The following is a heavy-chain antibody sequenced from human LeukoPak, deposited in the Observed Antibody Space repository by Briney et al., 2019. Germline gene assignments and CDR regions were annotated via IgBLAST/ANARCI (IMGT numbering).Heavy chain of an antibody. J-gene: IGHJ6*03. CDR2: IIPIFGTA. V-gene: IGHV1-69*05. CDR3: ARATREYSSSLNYYYYMDV. CDR1: GGTFSRYA. Sequence: SSVKVSCKPSGGTFSRYANSWVRQAPGPGREWMGRIIPIFGTANYAQKPQGRVTITTDDSTGTAYMELSSLRSEDTAVYYCARATREYSSSLNYYYYMDVWGKGTTVTVSS. D-gene: IGHD6-6*01.